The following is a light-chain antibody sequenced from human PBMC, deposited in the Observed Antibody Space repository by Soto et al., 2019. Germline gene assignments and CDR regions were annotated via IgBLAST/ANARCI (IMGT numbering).Light chain of an antibody. CDR1: SSNIESNT. CDR2: RND. CDR3: AAWDDRLNGYV. Sequence: QSVLTQPPSASGTPGQRVTISCSGSSSNIESNTVTWYQQVPGKAPKLVISRNDDRPSGVPYRFSGSASGTSASLAISGLQSEDEADYYCAAWDDRLNGYVFGGGTKLTVL. J-gene: IGLJ1*01. V-gene: IGLV1-44*01.